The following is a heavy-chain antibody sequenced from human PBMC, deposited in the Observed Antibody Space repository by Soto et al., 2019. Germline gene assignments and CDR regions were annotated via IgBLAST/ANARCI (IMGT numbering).Heavy chain of an antibody. J-gene: IGHJ4*02. V-gene: IGHV3-30-3*01. D-gene: IGHD6-13*01. CDR1: GFTFSSYA. CDR2: ISYDGSNK. Sequence: GGSLRLSCAASGFTFSSYAMHWVRQAPGKGLEWVAVISYDGSNKYYADSVKGRFTISRDNSKNTLYLQMNSLKTEDTAVYYCTTVSLEILTSSSWYYFDYWGQGTLVTVSS. CDR3: TTVSLEILTSSSWYYFDY.